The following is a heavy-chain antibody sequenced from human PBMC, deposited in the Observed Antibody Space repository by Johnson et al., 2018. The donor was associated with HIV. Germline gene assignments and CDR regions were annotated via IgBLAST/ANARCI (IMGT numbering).Heavy chain of an antibody. Sequence: EQLVESGGGLVKPGGSLRLSCAASGFTFSDYYMSWIRQAPGKGLEWVANIKQDGSEKYYVDSVKGRFTISRDNSKNTLYLQMNSLRAEDTAVYYCAKAKCVRFLKWLPQDAFDIWGQGTMVTVSS. CDR3: AKAKCVRFLKWLPQDAFDI. J-gene: IGHJ3*02. CDR1: GFTFSDYY. CDR2: IKQDGSEK. V-gene: IGHV3-7*03. D-gene: IGHD3-3*01.